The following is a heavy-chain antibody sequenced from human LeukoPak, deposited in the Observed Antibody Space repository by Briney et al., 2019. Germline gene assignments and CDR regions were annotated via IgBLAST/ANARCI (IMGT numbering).Heavy chain of an antibody. CDR3: ARSRGYSYGLYDY. CDR2: INPSDGSA. CDR1: AYIFTTYY. V-gene: IGHV1-46*01. Sequence: ASVKVSCKASAYIFTTYYIHWVRQAPGQGLEWMGIINPSDGSANYAQQFQGRVTMTRDTSTSTVYMDLSSLRSEDTAVYYCARSRGYSYGLYDYWGQGTLVTVSS. J-gene: IGHJ4*02. D-gene: IGHD5-18*01.